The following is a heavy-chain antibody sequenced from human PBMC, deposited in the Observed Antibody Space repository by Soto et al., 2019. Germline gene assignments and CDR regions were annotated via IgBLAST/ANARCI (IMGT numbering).Heavy chain of an antibody. CDR1: GFTFSNAW. CDR2: IKSKTDGGTT. J-gene: IGHJ4*02. V-gene: IGHV3-15*01. D-gene: IGHD6-13*01. Sequence: GSLRLSCAASGFTFSNAWMSWVRQAPGKGLEWVGRIKSKTDGGTTDYAAPVKGRFTISRDDSKNTLYLQMNSLKTEDTAVYYCTTGLFSSSWIYGAQTRYDHWGQGTLVTVSS. CDR3: TTGLFSSSWIYGAQTRYDH.